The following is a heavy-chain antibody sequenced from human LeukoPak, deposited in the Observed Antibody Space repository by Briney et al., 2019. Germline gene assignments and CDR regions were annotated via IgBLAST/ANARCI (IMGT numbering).Heavy chain of an antibody. CDR1: GGTFSSYA. V-gene: IGHV1-69*05. CDR3: ARDDYGLALPDDY. Sequence: SVKVSCKASGGTFSSYAISWVRQAPGQGLEWMGGIIPIFGTANYAQKLQGRVTMTTDTSTSTAYMELRSLRSDDTAVYYCARDDYGLALPDDYWGQGTLVTVSS. J-gene: IGHJ4*02. CDR2: IIPIFGTA. D-gene: IGHD4-17*01.